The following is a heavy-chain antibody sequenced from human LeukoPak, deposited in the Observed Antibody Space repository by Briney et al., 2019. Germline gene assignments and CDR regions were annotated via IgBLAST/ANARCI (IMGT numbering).Heavy chain of an antibody. V-gene: IGHV3-30*03. D-gene: IGHD2-21*01. CDR3: ARELSQIVWGGLDY. Sequence: GGSLRLSCAASGFTFSSYAMSWVRQAPGKGLEWVAVIQNDASTENFADSVKGRFTISRDNSKNTVFLQMNSLRVEDTAVYYCARELSQIVWGGLDYGGQGTLVSVSS. CDR2: IQNDASTE. J-gene: IGHJ4*02. CDR1: GFTFSSYA.